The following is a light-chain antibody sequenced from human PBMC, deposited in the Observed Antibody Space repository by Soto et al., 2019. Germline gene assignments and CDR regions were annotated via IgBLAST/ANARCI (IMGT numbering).Light chain of an antibody. Sequence: DIQLTQSPSSLSASVGDRVTITCRASQAISSYLAWYQQKPGKVPELLIYATSTLQSGPPSRFSRSGSGTDFTLTISSLQPEDVATYYCHKYNHAPTFGVGTKVEIK. J-gene: IGKJ4*01. CDR2: ATS. CDR1: QAISSY. CDR3: HKYNHAPT. V-gene: IGKV1-27*01.